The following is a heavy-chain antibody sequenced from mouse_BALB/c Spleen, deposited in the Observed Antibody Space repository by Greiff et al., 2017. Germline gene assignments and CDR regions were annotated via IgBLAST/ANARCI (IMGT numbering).Heavy chain of an antibody. D-gene: IGHD4-1*01. V-gene: IGHV1-63*02. CDR2: IYPGGGYT. J-gene: IGHJ4*01. CDR1: GYTFTNYW. Sequence: VQLQQSGAELVRPGTSVKISCKASGYTFTNYWLGWVKQRPGHGLEWIGDIYPGGGYTNYNEKFKGKATLTADTSSSTAYMQLSSLTSEDSAVYFCARKGGTGRAMDYWGLGTSVTVSS. CDR3: ARKGGTGRAMDY.